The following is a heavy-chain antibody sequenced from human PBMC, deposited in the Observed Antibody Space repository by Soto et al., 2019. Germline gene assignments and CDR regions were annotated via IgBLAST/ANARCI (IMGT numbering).Heavy chain of an antibody. CDR1: GFTFSNYA. Sequence: EVQLLESGGGLVQPGGSLTLSCVASGFTFSNYAMSWVRQAPGKGLEWVSAISGSDGSTYYADSVKGRFTISRDNSKNTLYLQMNILRAEDPAVYYCAKDSRVTMVRGVIIPPGYWGQGTLVTVSS. CDR3: AKDSRVTMVRGVIIPPGY. CDR2: ISGSDGST. D-gene: IGHD3-10*01. J-gene: IGHJ4*02. V-gene: IGHV3-23*01.